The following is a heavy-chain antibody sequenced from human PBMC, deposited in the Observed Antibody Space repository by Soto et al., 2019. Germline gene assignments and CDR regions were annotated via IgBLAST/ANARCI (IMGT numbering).Heavy chain of an antibody. Sequence: GESLRLSCAASGFTFTKAWMTWVRQTPGKGLEWVGRIKSRADGGTTDYAASVKDRFIISRDDSNDTLYLHMNRLKTDDTAVYYCTMASQWLPPYSWGQGALVTVSS. D-gene: IGHD6-19*01. CDR2: IKSRADGGTT. CDR3: TMASQWLPPYS. J-gene: IGHJ4*02. V-gene: IGHV3-15*01. CDR1: GFTFTKAW.